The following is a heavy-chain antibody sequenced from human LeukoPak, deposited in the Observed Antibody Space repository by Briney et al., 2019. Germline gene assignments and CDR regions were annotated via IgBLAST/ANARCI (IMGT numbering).Heavy chain of an antibody. CDR3: ARVHGAYPFDY. V-gene: IGHV3-53*01. CDR1: GFTVSSNY. J-gene: IGHJ4*02. D-gene: IGHD4/OR15-4a*01. Sequence: GGSLRLSCAASGFTVSSNYMSWVRQAPGKGLEWVSIIYSGGSTFYADSVKGRLTISRDNAKNSLYLQMNSLRAEDTAVYYCARVHGAYPFDYWGQGTLVTVSS. CDR2: IYSGGST.